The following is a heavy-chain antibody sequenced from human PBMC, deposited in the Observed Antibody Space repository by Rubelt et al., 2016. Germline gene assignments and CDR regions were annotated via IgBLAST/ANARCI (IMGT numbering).Heavy chain of an antibody. CDR2: TSAYNGNP. J-gene: IGHJ3*02. V-gene: IGHV1-18*01. CDR1: GYTFPSYG. Sequence: QVQLVQSGAEVKKPGASVKVSCTASGYTFPSYGISWLRQAPGHGLACMGWTSAYNGNPNYAQKLQGRVTMTTDTSTSTAEMERRRLRSDDTAGYYWAREWQQPYAFDIWGQGTMVTVSS. D-gene: IGHD6-13*01. CDR3: AREWQQPYAFDI.